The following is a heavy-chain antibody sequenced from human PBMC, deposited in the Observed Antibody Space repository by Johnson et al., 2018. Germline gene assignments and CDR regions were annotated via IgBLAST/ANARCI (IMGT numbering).Heavy chain of an antibody. CDR2: ISYSAGRT. D-gene: IGHD3-9*01. J-gene: IGHJ6*03. V-gene: IGHV3-23*04. CDR3: AKMSGSDWYYYNYYYVAV. Sequence: VQLVESGGGLVQPGGSLRLSCAASGFTFSRYAMSWLRQAPGKGLQWVSSISYSAGRTYYADPSKGRFTISSDNSKNTVYLQMNSLRAEDTALYYSAKMSGSDWYYYNYYYVAVWGKGTTVTVSS. CDR1: GFTFSRYA.